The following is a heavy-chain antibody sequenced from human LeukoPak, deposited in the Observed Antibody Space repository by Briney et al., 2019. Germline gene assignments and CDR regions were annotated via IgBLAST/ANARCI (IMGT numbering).Heavy chain of an antibody. D-gene: IGHD3-3*01. CDR1: GFTFSDHC. V-gene: IGHV3-72*01. CDR3: ARVTSVSSVSYDHFDY. Sequence: GGSLRLSCAASGFTFSDHCMDWVRQAPGKGLEWVGRTRNKANSYTTEYAASVKGRFTISRDDSKNSLYLQMNSLKTEDTAVYYCARVTSVSSVSYDHFDYWGQGTLVTVSS. CDR2: TRNKANSYTT. J-gene: IGHJ4*02.